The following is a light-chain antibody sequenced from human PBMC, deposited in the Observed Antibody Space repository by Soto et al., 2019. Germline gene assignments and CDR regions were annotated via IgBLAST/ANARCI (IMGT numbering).Light chain of an antibody. CDR1: QSVNNNF. CDR3: QQYGSTSPT. V-gene: IGKV3-20*01. CDR2: GAS. J-gene: IGKJ2*01. Sequence: EIVLTQSPGTLSLSLGERATLSCRASQSVNNNFLAWYQQKPGQAPRLLIHGASSRATGIPDRFSGSGSGTDFTLTISRLEPEDFAVYYCQQYGSTSPTFGQGTKLEI.